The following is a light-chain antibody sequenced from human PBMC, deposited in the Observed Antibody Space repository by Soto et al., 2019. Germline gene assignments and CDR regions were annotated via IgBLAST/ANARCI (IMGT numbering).Light chain of an antibody. Sequence: MQRSQSLYSPSASVSERDTITCRASQGIRNDLGWYQQKPGKAPKRLIYAASSLQSGVPSRFSGSGSGTEFTLTISSLQPEDFATYYCLQHNSYPLAFGQGTKVDIK. CDR2: AAS. V-gene: IGKV1-17*01. CDR3: LQHNSYPLA. J-gene: IGKJ1*01. CDR1: QGIRND.